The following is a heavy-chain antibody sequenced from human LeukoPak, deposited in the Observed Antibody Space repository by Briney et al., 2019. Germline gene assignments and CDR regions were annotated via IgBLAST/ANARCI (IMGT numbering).Heavy chain of an antibody. V-gene: IGHV1-3*03. CDR1: GYTFTSYA. CDR3: ARIWGSIAARYYYYYMDV. J-gene: IGHJ6*03. D-gene: IGHD6-6*01. CDR2: INAGNGNT. Sequence: GASVKVSCKASGYTFTSYAMHWVRQAPGQRLEWMGWINAGNGNTKYSQEFQGRVTITRDTSASTAYMELSSLRAEDTAVYYCARIWGSIAARYYYYYMDVWGKGTTVTVSS.